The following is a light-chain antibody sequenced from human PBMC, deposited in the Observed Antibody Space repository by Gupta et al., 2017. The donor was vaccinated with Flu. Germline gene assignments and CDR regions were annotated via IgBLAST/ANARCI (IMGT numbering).Light chain of an antibody. Sequence: EIVLTQSPGTLSLSPGDRASLSCKASQRISSDSLAWYQQKPGQAPRLLIYSASKRANGFPDRFTVSGSGTDFTLTISRLEPADFAVYYCHQYGSAPRTFGQGTKVEIK. V-gene: IGKV3-20*01. CDR3: HQYGSAPRT. J-gene: IGKJ1*01. CDR1: QRISSDS. CDR2: SAS.